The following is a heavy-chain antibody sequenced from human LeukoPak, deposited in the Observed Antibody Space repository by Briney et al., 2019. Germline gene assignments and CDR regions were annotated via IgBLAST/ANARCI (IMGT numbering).Heavy chain of an antibody. V-gene: IGHV3-33*01. Sequence: PGGSLRLSCAASGFTFSSYGMHLVRQAPGKGLEWVAVRWYDGSNKYYADSVKGRFTISRDNSKNTLYLQMNSLRAEDTAVYYCARVASYYDSSGYLGGMDVWGQGTTVTVSS. CDR2: RWYDGSNK. D-gene: IGHD3-22*01. CDR1: GFTFSSYG. J-gene: IGHJ6*02. CDR3: ARVASYYDSSGYLGGMDV.